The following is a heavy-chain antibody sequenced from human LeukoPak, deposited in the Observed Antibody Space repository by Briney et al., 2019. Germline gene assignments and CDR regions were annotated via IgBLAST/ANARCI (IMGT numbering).Heavy chain of an antibody. J-gene: IGHJ4*02. Sequence: PSETLSLTCTVSGGSISSSTYYWGWIRQPPGKGLEWIGSIYYSGSTYYNPSLKSRVTISVDTSKNQFSLKLSSVTAADTAVYYCARANLGYCNGGSCDGYYFDYWGQGTLVTVSS. V-gene: IGHV4-39*01. CDR1: GGSISSSTYY. D-gene: IGHD2-15*01. CDR3: ARANLGYCNGGSCDGYYFDY. CDR2: IYYSGST.